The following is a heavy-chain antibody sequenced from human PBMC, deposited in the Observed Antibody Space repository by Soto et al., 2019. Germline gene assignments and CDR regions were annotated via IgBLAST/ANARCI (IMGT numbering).Heavy chain of an antibody. CDR3: ARVRHIVVVTAIDRYFDY. D-gene: IGHD2-21*02. CDR2: IDYSGST. CDR1: GVSISSGGYY. V-gene: IGHV4-31*03. Sequence: QVQLQESGPGLVKPSQTLSLTCTVSGVSISSGGYYWSWIRQHPGKGLEWIGYIDYSGSTYYNPYLKSRVTISVDPSKNQFSLKLSSVTAADTAVYYCARVRHIVVVTAIDRYFDYWGQGTLVTVSS. J-gene: IGHJ4*02.